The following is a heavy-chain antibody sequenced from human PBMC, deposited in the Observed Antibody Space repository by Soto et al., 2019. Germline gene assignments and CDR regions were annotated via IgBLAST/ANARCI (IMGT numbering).Heavy chain of an antibody. V-gene: IGHV4-4*02. Sequence: QVQLQESGPGLVKPSGTLSLTCAVSGGSISSSNWWSWVRQPPGKGLEWIGELYHSGSTNYNPSLQRRGTRSGDESENQFSLKLSSVTAADTAVSYCATCSDWYFDLWGRGTLVTVSS. D-gene: IGHD3-10*02. CDR2: LYHSGST. CDR1: GGSISSSNW. J-gene: IGHJ2*01. CDR3: ATCSDWYFDL.